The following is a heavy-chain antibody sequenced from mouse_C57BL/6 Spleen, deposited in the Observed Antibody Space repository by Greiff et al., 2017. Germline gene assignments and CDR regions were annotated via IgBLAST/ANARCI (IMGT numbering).Heavy chain of an antibody. CDR3: ARTGTPEDYAMDY. CDR2: IWGVGST. V-gene: IGHV2-6*01. CDR1: GFSLTSYG. Sequence: VQRVESGPGLVAPSQSLSITCTVSGFSLTSYGVDWVRQSPGKGLEWLGVIWGVGSTNYNSALKSRLSIREDNSKSQVVLKMNSLQTDDTAVYYCARTGTPEDYAMDYWGQGTSVTVSS. D-gene: IGHD4-1*01. J-gene: IGHJ4*01.